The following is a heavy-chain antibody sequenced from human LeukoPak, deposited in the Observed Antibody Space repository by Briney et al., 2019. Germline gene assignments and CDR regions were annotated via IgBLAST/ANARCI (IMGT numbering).Heavy chain of an antibody. CDR2: TNHSGST. V-gene: IGHV4-34*01. CDR1: GGSFSGYY. J-gene: IGHJ3*01. Sequence: SETLSLTCAVYGGSFSGYYWSWIRQPPGKGLEWIGETNHSGSTNYNPSLKSRVTISVDTSKNQFSLKLSSVTAADTAVYYCARDRQYYYDSSGYFFGLWGQGTMVTVSS. D-gene: IGHD3-22*01. CDR3: ARDRQYYYDSSGYFFGL.